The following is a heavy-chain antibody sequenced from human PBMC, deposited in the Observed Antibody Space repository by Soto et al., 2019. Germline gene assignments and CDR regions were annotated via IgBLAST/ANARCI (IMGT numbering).Heavy chain of an antibody. Sequence: SETLSLTCTVSGGSISSGDYYWSWIRQPPGKGLEWIGYIYYSGSTYYNPSLKSRVTISVDTSKNQFSLKLSSVTAADTAVYYCARVRGPWSSGYLIDYWGQGTLVTVSS. J-gene: IGHJ4*02. CDR3: ARVRGPWSSGYLIDY. CDR2: IYYSGST. D-gene: IGHD3-22*01. V-gene: IGHV4-30-4*01. CDR1: GGSISSGDYY.